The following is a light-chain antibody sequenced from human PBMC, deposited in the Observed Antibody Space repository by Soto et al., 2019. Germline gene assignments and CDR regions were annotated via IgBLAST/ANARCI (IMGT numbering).Light chain of an antibody. J-gene: IGKJ2*01. CDR3: QQYSSSPHT. CDR2: GAY. CDR1: QSVSSSY. V-gene: IGKV3-20*01. Sequence: EIVLTQSPGTLSLSPGERATLSCRASQSVSSSYLAWYQQKPRQAPRLLIYGAYSRATGSPDRFSGSGSGTDFPLTISRLEPEVLAVYYYQQYSSSPHTFGQGTKLEIK.